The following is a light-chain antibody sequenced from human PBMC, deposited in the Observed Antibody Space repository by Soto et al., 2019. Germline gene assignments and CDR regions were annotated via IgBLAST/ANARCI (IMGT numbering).Light chain of an antibody. CDR1: SGHSSYA. CDR2: LNSDGSH. V-gene: IGLV4-69*01. Sequence: QLVLTQSPSASASLGASVKLTCTLSSGHSSYAIAWHQQQPEKGPRYLMKLNSDGSHSKGDGIPDRFSGSSSGAERYLTISSLQSEVEADYYCQTWGTGIRVFGTGTKVTVL. J-gene: IGLJ1*01. CDR3: QTWGTGIRV.